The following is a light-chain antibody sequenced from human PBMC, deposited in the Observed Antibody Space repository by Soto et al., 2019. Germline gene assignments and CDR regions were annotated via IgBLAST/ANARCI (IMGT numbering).Light chain of an antibody. J-gene: IGLJ3*02. CDR1: SGHSSYT. Sequence: QSVLTQSPSASASLGASVKLTCTLSSGHSSYTIAWHQQQPEKGPRFLTKVNSDGSYIKGDGIPDRFSGSISGAERHLSISNLQSEDEADYYCQVWGTGTQRVFGGGTKVTVL. CDR3: QVWGTGTQRV. CDR2: VNSDGSY. V-gene: IGLV4-69*01.